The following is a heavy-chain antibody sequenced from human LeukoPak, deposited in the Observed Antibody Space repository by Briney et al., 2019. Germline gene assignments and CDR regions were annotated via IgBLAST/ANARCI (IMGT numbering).Heavy chain of an antibody. Sequence: PSETLSLTCAVSGGSISSSNWWSWVRQPPGKGLEWIGEIYHSGSTNYNPSLKSRVTISVDKSKNQFSLKLSSVTAADTAVYYCARSRRIQLWSLFDYWGQGTLVTVSS. J-gene: IGHJ4*02. CDR1: GGSISSSNW. CDR3: ARSRRIQLWSLFDY. V-gene: IGHV4-4*02. CDR2: IYHSGST. D-gene: IGHD5-18*01.